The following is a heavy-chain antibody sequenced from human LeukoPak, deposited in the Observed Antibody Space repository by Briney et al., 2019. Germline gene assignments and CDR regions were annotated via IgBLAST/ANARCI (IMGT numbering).Heavy chain of an antibody. V-gene: IGHV3-23*01. CDR2: IGDSGVPA. Sequence: GGSLRLSCAASQFTFTSYAMSWVRQAPGRGLEWVSSIGDSGVPAYYADSVKGRFTISRDNSQNTLYLQMNSLRADDTAVYYCAKVATWTYFDSWGQGTLVTVSS. CDR3: AKVATWTYFDS. CDR1: QFTFTSYA. D-gene: IGHD3/OR15-3a*01. J-gene: IGHJ4*02.